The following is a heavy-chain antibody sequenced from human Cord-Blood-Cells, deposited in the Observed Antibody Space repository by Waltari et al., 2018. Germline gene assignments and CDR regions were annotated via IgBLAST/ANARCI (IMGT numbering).Heavy chain of an antibody. V-gene: IGHV3-48*03. Sequence: EVQLVESGGGLVQPGGSLRLSCAASGFTFSSYEMNWVRQAPGKGLEWVSYISSSGSTIYYADSVKGRFIISRDNAKNSLYLQMNSLRAEDTAVYYCAIYGDYWYFDLWGRGTLVTVSS. D-gene: IGHD4-17*01. CDR1: GFTFSSYE. CDR3: AIYGDYWYFDL. J-gene: IGHJ2*01. CDR2: ISSSGSTI.